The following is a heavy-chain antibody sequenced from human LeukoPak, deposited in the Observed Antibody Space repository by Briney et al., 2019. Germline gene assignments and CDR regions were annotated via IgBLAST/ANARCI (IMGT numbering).Heavy chain of an antibody. CDR3: ARGIPLVAATISPAFDI. D-gene: IGHD2-15*01. CDR1: GFTFSSYS. J-gene: IGHJ3*02. V-gene: IGHV3-48*02. CDR2: INSSSSTI. Sequence: PGGSLRLSCAASGFTFSSYSMNWVRQAPGKGLEWVSYINSSSSTIYYADSVKGRFTISRDNAKNSLYLQMNSLRDEDTAVYYCARGIPLVAATISPAFDIWGQGTMVTVSS.